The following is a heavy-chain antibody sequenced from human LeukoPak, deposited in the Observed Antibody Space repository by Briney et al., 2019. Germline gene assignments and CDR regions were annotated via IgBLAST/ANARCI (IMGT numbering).Heavy chain of an antibody. CDR3: AKAIYNSSGYPDY. D-gene: IGHD3-22*01. V-gene: IGHV4-31*03. J-gene: IGHJ4*02. CDR1: GGSVCSSGYS. CDR2: IYYSGST. Sequence: SETLSLTCTVSGGSVCSSGYSWSWIRQPPGKGLEWIGYIYYSGSTYYNPSLKSRVTISVDTSKNQFSLKLSSVTAADTAVYYSAKAIYNSSGYPDYWGQGTLVTVSS.